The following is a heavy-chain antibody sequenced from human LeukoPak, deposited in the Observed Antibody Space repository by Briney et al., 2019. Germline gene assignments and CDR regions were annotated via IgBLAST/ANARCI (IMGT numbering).Heavy chain of an antibody. J-gene: IGHJ4*02. CDR3: ARAEK. CDR1: GFTFSRSW. V-gene: IGHV3-7*01. CDR2: IKEDGSEK. Sequence: PGGSLRLSCAASGFTFSRSWMSWVRQAPGKGLEWVANIKEDGSEKYYVDSVKGRFTISRDNANNSLFLRVDSLRAEDTAVYYCARAEKWGQGILVTVSS.